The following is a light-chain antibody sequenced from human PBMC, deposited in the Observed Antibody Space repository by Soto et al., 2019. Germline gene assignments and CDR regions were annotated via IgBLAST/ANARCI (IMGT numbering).Light chain of an antibody. J-gene: IGLJ2*01. CDR3: QTWGTGIVL. Sequence: QLVLTQSTSASASLGASVKLTCTLSSGHSSYAIAWHQQQPEKGPRYLMKLNSDGSHSKGDGIPDRFSGSSSGAERYLTISSLQSEDEADYYCQTWGTGIVLFGGGTKLTVL. V-gene: IGLV4-69*01. CDR1: SGHSSYA. CDR2: LNSDGSH.